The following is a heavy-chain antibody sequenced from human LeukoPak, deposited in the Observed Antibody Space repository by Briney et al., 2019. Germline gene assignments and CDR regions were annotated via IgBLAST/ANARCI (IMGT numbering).Heavy chain of an antibody. CDR3: AKALGVVIASGLFDY. D-gene: IGHD2-21*01. Sequence: GGSLRLSCAASGFTFSSYGMHWVRQAPGKGLEWVAFIRYDGSNKYYADSVKGRFTISRDNSKNTLYLQMNSLRAEDTAVYYCAKALGVVIASGLFDYWGQGTLVTVSS. CDR2: IRYDGSNK. CDR1: GFTFSSYG. V-gene: IGHV3-30*02. J-gene: IGHJ4*02.